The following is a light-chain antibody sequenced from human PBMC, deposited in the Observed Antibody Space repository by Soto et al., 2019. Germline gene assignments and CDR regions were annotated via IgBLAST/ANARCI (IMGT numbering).Light chain of an antibody. Sequence: IVLTQSPVTLSLSPGEGATLSCRASQSVSSSYLAWYQQKPGQAPRLLIYGASSRATGIPDRFSGSGSGTDFTLTISRLEPEDFAVYYCQQYGSSPRTFGQGTKVDIK. CDR1: QSVSSSY. CDR2: GAS. CDR3: QQYGSSPRT. J-gene: IGKJ1*01. V-gene: IGKV3-20*01.